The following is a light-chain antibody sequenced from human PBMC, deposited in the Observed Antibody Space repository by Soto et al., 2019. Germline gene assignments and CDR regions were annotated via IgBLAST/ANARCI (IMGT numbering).Light chain of an antibody. CDR3: QHYDNSRLLT. J-gene: IGKJ5*01. CDR2: GAS. V-gene: IGKV3-20*01. CDR1: QSVSTRS. Sequence: EIVLTQSPGTLSLSPGQRATLSCWASQSVSTRSLAWYQQKPGQSPRLLIYGASTRATDIPDRFSGSGSGTAFTLTISRLEPEDLGVYYCQHYDNSRLLTVGQGTRLEIK.